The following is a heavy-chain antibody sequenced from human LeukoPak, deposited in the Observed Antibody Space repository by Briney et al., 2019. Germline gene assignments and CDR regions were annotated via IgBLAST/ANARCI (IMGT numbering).Heavy chain of an antibody. CDR2: INHSGST. D-gene: IGHD2-2*01. CDR1: GGSFSGYY. Sequence: SETLSLTCAVYGGSFSGYYWSWIRQPPGKGLEWIGEINHSGSTNYNPSLKSRVTISVDTSKNQFSLKLSSVTAADTAVYYCARRRLAIVVVPAAILLRGAFDIWGQGTIVTVSS. J-gene: IGHJ3*02. CDR3: ARRRLAIVVVPAAILLRGAFDI. V-gene: IGHV4-34*01.